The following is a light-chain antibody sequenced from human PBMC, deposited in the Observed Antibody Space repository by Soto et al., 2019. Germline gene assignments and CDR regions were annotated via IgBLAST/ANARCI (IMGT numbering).Light chain of an antibody. J-gene: IGKJ1*01. Sequence: DIVLTQSPGTLSLSPVERATLSCRASQTVSSSSLAWYQQKPGQAPRLLIFGASTRAAGFPDRFSGSGSGTDFTLTISRLEPEDFAVYYCQQYGSSPRTFGQGTKVDIK. CDR2: GAS. V-gene: IGKV3-20*01. CDR1: QTVSSSS. CDR3: QQYGSSPRT.